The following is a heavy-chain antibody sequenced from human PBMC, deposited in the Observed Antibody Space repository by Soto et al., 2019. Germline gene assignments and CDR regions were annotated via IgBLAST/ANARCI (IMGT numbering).Heavy chain of an antibody. J-gene: IGHJ4*02. Sequence: NPSETLSLTCTVSGGSINLYYWSWIRQPPGKGLEWIGYIYYGGNTNDNPSLRSRVTISADTSKNQFTLKVNSVTAADTALYYCARPGNYGSGSYLYYLEYWGQGTLVTVSS. CDR3: ARPGNYGSGSYLYYLEY. D-gene: IGHD3-10*01. CDR2: IYYGGNT. V-gene: IGHV4-59*01. CDR1: GGSINLYY.